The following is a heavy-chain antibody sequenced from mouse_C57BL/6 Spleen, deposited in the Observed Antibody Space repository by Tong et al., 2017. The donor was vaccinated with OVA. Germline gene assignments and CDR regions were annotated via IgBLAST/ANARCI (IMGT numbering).Heavy chain of an antibody. CDR3: APAGDYDDAMDY. CDR2: ISDGGSYT. CDR1: GFTFSSYA. D-gene: IGHD2-4*01. Sequence: EVQLQESGGGLVKPGGSLKLSCAASGFTFSSYAMSWVRQTPEKRLEWVATISDGGSYTYYPDNVKGRFTISRDNAKNNLYLQMSHLKSEDTAMYYCAPAGDYDDAMDYWGQGTSVTVSS. V-gene: IGHV5-4*01. J-gene: IGHJ4*01.